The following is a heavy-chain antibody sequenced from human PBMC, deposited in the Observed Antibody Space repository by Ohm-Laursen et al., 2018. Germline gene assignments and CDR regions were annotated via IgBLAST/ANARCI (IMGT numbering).Heavy chain of an antibody. CDR3: AKMQYSGYDPDNDAFDI. D-gene: IGHD5-12*01. Sequence: SLRLSCAASGFTFSSYGLHWVRQAPDKVLEWVAAISFDGRNEYYADSVKGRFTISRDNSMNRLYLQMGSLRPEDAAVYYCAKMQYSGYDPDNDAFDIWGQGTTVTVS. CDR1: GFTFSSYG. J-gene: IGHJ3*02. V-gene: IGHV3-30*18. CDR2: ISFDGRNE.